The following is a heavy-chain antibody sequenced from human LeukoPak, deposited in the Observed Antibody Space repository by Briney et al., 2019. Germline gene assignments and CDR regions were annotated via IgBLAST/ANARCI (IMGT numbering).Heavy chain of an antibody. CDR2: ISGSGGST. CDR1: GFTFSSYS. CDR3: AAVDVDTAFP. D-gene: IGHD5-18*01. Sequence: GGSLRLSCAASGFTFSSYSMNWVRQAPGKGLEWVSAISGSGGSTYYGDSVKGRFTISRDNSKNTLYLQMNSLRAEDTAVYYCAAVDVDTAFPWGQGTLVTVSS. J-gene: IGHJ5*02. V-gene: IGHV3-23*01.